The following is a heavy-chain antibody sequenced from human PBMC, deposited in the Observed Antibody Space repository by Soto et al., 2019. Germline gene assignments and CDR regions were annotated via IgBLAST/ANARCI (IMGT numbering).Heavy chain of an antibody. D-gene: IGHD3-22*01. V-gene: IGHV4-31*03. J-gene: IGHJ4*02. CDR1: GGSISSGGYY. Sequence: PSETLSLTCTVSGGSISSGGYYWSWIRQHPGKGLEWIGYIYYSGSTYYNPSLKSRVTISVDTSKNQFSLKLSSVTAADTAVYYCARGDYYDSSGYYSFDYWGQGTLVTVSS. CDR2: IYYSGST. CDR3: ARGDYYDSSGYYSFDY.